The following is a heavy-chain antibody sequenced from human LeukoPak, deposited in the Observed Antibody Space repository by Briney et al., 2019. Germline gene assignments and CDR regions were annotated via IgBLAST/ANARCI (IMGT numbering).Heavy chain of an antibody. V-gene: IGHV3-13*01. Sequence: GGSLRLSCAASGFTFSSYDMHWVRQATGKGLEWVSAIGTAGDTYYPGSVKGRFTISRENAKNSLYLQMNSLRAWDTAVYDCAGEGGSLGMDVWGQGTTVTVSS. CDR3: AGEGGSLGMDV. CDR2: IGTAGDT. D-gene: IGHD1-26*01. J-gene: IGHJ6*02. CDR1: GFTFSSYD.